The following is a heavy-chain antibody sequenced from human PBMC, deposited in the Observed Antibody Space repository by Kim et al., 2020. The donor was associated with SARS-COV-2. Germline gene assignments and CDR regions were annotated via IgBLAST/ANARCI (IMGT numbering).Heavy chain of an antibody. Sequence: GGSLRLSCAASGFTFSSYEMNWVRQAPGKGLEWVSYISSSGSTIYYADSVKGRFTISRDNAKNSLYLQMNSLRAEDTAVYYCARGGERWLQPFDYWGQGTLVTVSS. V-gene: IGHV3-48*03. CDR1: GFTFSSYE. CDR3: ARGGERWLQPFDY. D-gene: IGHD5-12*01. J-gene: IGHJ4*02. CDR2: ISSSGSTI.